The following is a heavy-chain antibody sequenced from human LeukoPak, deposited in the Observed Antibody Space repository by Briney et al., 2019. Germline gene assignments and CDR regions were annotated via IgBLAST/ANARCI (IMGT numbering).Heavy chain of an antibody. V-gene: IGHV3-30*02. Sequence: GGSLRLSCAASGFTFSSYGMHWVRQAPGKGLEWVAFIRYDGSNKYYADSVKGRFTISRDNAKNPLYVQMNSLRAEDTAVYYCARIIGPATGGMDVWGKGTTVTVSS. CDR2: IRYDGSNK. CDR3: ARIIGPATGGMDV. CDR1: GFTFSSYG. D-gene: IGHD2-8*02. J-gene: IGHJ6*03.